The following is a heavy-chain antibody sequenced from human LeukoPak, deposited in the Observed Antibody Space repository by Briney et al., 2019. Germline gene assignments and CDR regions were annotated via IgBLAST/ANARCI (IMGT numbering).Heavy chain of an antibody. D-gene: IGHD2-2*01. CDR3: ARELIYCTSASCPLYHY. J-gene: IGHJ4*02. Sequence: PSETLSLTCTVSGDFISSYYWSWIRQPPGKGLEWIGYIYYSGSTNYNPSLKSRVTISVDTSKNQFSLKLSSVTAADTAVYYCARELIYCTSASCPLYHYWGQGTLVSVSS. V-gene: IGHV4-59*01. CDR2: IYYSGST. CDR1: GDFISSYY.